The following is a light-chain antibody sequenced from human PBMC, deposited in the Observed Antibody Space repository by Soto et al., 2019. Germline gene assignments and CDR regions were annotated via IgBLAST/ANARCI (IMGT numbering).Light chain of an antibody. Sequence: EIVLTQSPGTLSLSPGERASLSCRASQSVSSYLAWYQQNPGQAPRLLIFDASNRATGVPARFSGSGSGTEFTLTISSLEPEDFAVYYCQQRGNWPWTFGQGTKVDI. CDR1: QSVSSY. CDR3: QQRGNWPWT. J-gene: IGKJ1*01. CDR2: DAS. V-gene: IGKV3-11*01.